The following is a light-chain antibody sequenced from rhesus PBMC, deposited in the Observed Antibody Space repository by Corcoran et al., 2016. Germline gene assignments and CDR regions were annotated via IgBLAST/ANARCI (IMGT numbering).Light chain of an antibody. CDR2: DAS. CDR1: QSGSSD. J-gene: IGKJ4*01. CDR3: QQYTNWPLT. Sequence: EIVLTQSPATLSLSPGERATLSCRASQSGSSDLAWYPQNPGQAPRLLSYDASSRATDIPDRFSGRGSGTDFTLTISRLGPEDFGVYYCQQYTNWPLTFGGGTKVDLK. V-gene: IGKV3-35*01.